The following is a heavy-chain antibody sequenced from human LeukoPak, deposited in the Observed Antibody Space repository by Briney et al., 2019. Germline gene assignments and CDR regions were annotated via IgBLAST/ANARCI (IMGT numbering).Heavy chain of an antibody. CDR2: ISGSGGST. D-gene: IGHD5-18*01. CDR1: GFTFSSYW. J-gene: IGHJ4*02. V-gene: IGHV3-23*01. CDR3: AKGVLQLFVFDY. Sequence: PGGSLRLSCAASGFTFSSYWMSWVRQAPGKGLEWVSAISGSGGSTYYADSVKGRFTISRDNSKNTLYLQMNSLRAEDTAVYYCAKGVLQLFVFDYWGQGTLVTVSS.